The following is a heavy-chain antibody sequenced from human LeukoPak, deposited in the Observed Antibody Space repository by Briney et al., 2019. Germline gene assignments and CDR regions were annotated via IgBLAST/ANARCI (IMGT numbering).Heavy chain of an antibody. D-gene: IGHD1-26*01. CDR2: IHPGDSDT. Sequence: GESLQISCKGSGYIFTSYWIGWVRQMPGKGLEWMGIIHPGDSDTRYSPSFQGQVTISADKSISTAYLQWSSLKASDTAMYYCARHVGATEGYFDYWGQGTLVTVSS. CDR1: GYIFTSYW. CDR3: ARHVGATEGYFDY. V-gene: IGHV5-51*01. J-gene: IGHJ4*02.